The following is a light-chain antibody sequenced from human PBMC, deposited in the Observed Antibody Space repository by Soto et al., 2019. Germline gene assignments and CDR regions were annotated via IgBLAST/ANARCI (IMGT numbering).Light chain of an antibody. Sequence: DIQMTQSPSSLSASVGDRVTITCRASQSISSYLNWYQQKPGKAPKLLIYAASSLQSGVPSRFTGSGSETEFTLTINSLQPDDFATYYCQQYSVYWTFGQGTKVDIK. CDR3: QQYSVYWT. J-gene: IGKJ1*01. V-gene: IGKV1-39*01. CDR1: QSISSY. CDR2: AAS.